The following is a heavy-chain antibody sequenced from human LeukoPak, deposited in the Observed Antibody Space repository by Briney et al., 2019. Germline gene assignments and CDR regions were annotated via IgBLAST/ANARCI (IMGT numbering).Heavy chain of an antibody. V-gene: IGHV3-7*03. Sequence: GGSLRLSCAASGFAFSSYWMSWVRQAPGKGLEWVANIKEDGSEKYYVDSVKGRFAISRDNSKNTLYLQMNSLRDDDTAVYYCARDPVGTTGIYYFDYWGQGTLVTVSS. J-gene: IGHJ4*02. D-gene: IGHD1-7*01. CDR3: ARDPVGTTGIYYFDY. CDR2: IKEDGSEK. CDR1: GFAFSSYW.